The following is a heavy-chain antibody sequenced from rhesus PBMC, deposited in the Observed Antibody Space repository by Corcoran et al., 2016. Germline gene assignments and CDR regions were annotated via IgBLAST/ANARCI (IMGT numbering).Heavy chain of an antibody. CDR3: ARSLRYYSGSYYPDFDY. D-gene: IGHD3-16*01. Sequence: QVQLQESGPGVVKASETLSLTCAVSGGSISGYYLWSWIHKPPGKGLEWIGYIYGGSGSTIYNPSLQSRVIISIDTSKNQFSLKVNSVTAADTAVYYCARSLRYYSGSYYPDFDYWGQGVLVTVSS. V-gene: IGHV4-143*01. CDR2: IYGGSGST. J-gene: IGHJ4*01. CDR1: GGSISGYYL.